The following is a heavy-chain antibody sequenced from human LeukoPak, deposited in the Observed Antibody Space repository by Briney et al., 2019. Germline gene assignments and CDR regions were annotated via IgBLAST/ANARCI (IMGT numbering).Heavy chain of an antibody. D-gene: IGHD4-17*01. Sequence: GASVKVSCKASGYTFTNYYMHWVRQAPGQGLEWMGIINPSGGRTSYAQKFQGRVTMTRDMSTSTVYMELSSLRSEDTAVYYCARDLVGYYGRHYYYYMDVWGKGTTVTVSS. V-gene: IGHV1-46*01. CDR2: INPSGGRT. J-gene: IGHJ6*03. CDR1: GYTFTNYY. CDR3: ARDLVGYYGRHYYYYMDV.